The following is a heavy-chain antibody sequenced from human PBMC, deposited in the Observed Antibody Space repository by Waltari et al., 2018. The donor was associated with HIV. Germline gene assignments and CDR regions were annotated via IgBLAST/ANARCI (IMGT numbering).Heavy chain of an antibody. J-gene: IGHJ1*01. Sequence: EVQLVESGGGLVQPGGSLRLSCAASGFTFSSYEMNWVRQAPGKGLEWLSYISSSSSTIYYADSVKGRFTISRDNARNSLYLQMNSLRVEDTAVYYCARGMWDGYKGKYLQYWGQGTLVTVSS. CDR2: ISSSSSTI. V-gene: IGHV3-48*03. CDR1: GFTFSSYE. D-gene: IGHD5-12*01. CDR3: ARGMWDGYKGKYLQY.